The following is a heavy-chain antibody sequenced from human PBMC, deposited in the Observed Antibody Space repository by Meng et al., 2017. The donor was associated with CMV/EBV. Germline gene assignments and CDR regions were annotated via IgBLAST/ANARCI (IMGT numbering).Heavy chain of an antibody. J-gene: IGHJ6*02. V-gene: IGHV4-31*03. Sequence: SETLSLTCTVSGGSISLSDYKWTWICQHPGKGLEWIGHTSYPGSTDHNPSLKSRVTISLDASKGQFSLKLSSVTAADTAVYYCAREKIVAETVSVSWGLYDTSTTSYGLDVWGQGTAVTVSS. D-gene: IGHD5/OR15-5a*01. CDR2: TSYPGST. CDR1: GGSISLSDYK. CDR3: AREKIVAETVSVSWGLYDTSTTSYGLDV.